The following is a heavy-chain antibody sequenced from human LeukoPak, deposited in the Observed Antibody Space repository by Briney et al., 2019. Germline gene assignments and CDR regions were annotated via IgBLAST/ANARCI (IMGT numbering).Heavy chain of an antibody. CDR2: INPNSGGT. D-gene: IGHD3-10*01. J-gene: IGHJ5*02. CDR3: ARDRGDHYGSGTIGWFDP. CDR1: GYTFTGYY. V-gene: IGHV1-2*02. Sequence: ASAKVSCKASGYTFTGYYMHWVRQAPGQGLEWMGWINPNSGGTNYAQKFQGRVTMTRDTSISTAYMELSRLRSDDTAVYYCARDRGDHYGSGTIGWFDPWGQGTLVTVSS.